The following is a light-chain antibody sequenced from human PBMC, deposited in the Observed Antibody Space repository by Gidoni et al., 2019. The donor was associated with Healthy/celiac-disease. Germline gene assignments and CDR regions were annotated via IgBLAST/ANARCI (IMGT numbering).Light chain of an antibody. Sequence: EVVLTQPPGTLSLSPGERATLSCSASQSVSSSYLAWYQQKPGQAPRLLIYGASSRATGLPDRFSGSGSGTDFTLTISRLEPEDFAVYYCQQYGSSSCSFGQGTKLEIK. J-gene: IGKJ2*04. CDR1: QSVSSSY. V-gene: IGKV3-20*01. CDR2: GAS. CDR3: QQYGSSSCS.